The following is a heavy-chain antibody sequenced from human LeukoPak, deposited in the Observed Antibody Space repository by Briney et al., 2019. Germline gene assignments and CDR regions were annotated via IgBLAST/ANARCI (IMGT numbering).Heavy chain of an antibody. CDR2: IKSKTDGGKT. V-gene: IGHV3-15*01. Sequence: AGGSLRLSRAASGFTFSNAWMSWVRQAPGEGREWVGRIKSKTDGGKTDYAAPVKGRFTISRDDSINTMYLQMNSLKTEDTAVYYCTTDSSEWLRQGPSDYWGQGTLVTVSS. D-gene: IGHD5-12*01. CDR1: GFTFSNAW. CDR3: TTDSSEWLRQGPSDY. J-gene: IGHJ4*02.